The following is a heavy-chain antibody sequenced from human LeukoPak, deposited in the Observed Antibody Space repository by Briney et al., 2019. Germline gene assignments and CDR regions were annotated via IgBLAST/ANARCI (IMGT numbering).Heavy chain of an antibody. CDR1: GFTFTSSA. V-gene: IGHV1-58*01. Sequence: GASVKVSCKASGFTFTSSAVQWVRQARGQRLEWIGWIVVGSGNTNYAQKFQERVTITRDMSTSTAYMELSSLRSEDTAVYYCAVHYADDFWSGYSDGYFDYWGQGTLVTVSS. CDR2: IVVGSGNT. J-gene: IGHJ4*02. D-gene: IGHD3-3*01. CDR3: AVHYADDFWSGYSDGYFDY.